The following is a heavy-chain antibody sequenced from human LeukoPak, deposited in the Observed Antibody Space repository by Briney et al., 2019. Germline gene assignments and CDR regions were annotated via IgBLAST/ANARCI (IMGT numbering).Heavy chain of an antibody. J-gene: IGHJ4*02. CDR2: INHSGST. V-gene: IGHV4-34*01. Sequence: SETLSLTCAVYGGSFSGYYWSWIRQPPGKGLEWIEEINHSGSTNYNPSLKSRVTISVDTSKNQFSLKLSSVTAADTAVYYCARGRGAFGSSSWYRDTWEGRYFDYWGQGTLVTVSS. D-gene: IGHD6-13*01. CDR1: GGSFSGYY. CDR3: ARGRGAFGSSSWYRDTWEGRYFDY.